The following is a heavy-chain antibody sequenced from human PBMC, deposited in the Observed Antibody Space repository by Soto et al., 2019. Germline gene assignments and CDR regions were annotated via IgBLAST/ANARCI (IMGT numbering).Heavy chain of an antibody. D-gene: IGHD2-2*01. Sequence: PSETLSLTCTVSGGSISSGGYYWSWIRQHPGKGLEWIGYIYYSGSTYYNPSLKGRVTISVDNSKNTLFLQMSSLRAEDTAVYYCAKRKYCPSTTCFDYWGQGTLVTVSS. J-gene: IGHJ4*02. CDR2: IYYSGST. CDR3: AKRKYCPSTTCFDY. CDR1: GGSISSGGYY. V-gene: IGHV4-31*03.